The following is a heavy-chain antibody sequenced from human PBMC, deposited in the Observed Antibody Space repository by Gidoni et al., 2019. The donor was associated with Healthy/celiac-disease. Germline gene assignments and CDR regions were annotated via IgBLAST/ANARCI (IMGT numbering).Heavy chain of an antibody. J-gene: IGHJ4*02. CDR2: IYYSGST. D-gene: IGHD3-22*01. V-gene: IGHV4-31*03. CDR3: ARDYYDSSGYQYYFDY. Sequence: QVQLQESGPGLVKPSQTLSLTCTVSGGSISSGGYYWSWIRQHPGKGLEWIGYIYYSGSTYYNPSLKSRVTISVDTSKNQFSLKLSSVTAADTAVYYCARDYYDSSGYQYYFDYWGQGTLVTVSS. CDR1: GGSISSGGYY.